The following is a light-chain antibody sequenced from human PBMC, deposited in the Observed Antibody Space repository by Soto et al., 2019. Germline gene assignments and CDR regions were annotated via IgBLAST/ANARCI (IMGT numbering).Light chain of an antibody. V-gene: IGLV2-23*01. Sequence: QSALTQPASVSGSPGQSITISCTGTSSDVGSYNLVSWYQQHPGKDPKLMIYEGSQRPSGVSNRFSGSKSGNTASLTISGLQAEDEADYYCCSYAGSSSHVVFGGGTKLTVL. CDR3: CSYAGSSSHVV. CDR1: SSDVGSYNL. CDR2: EGS. J-gene: IGLJ2*01.